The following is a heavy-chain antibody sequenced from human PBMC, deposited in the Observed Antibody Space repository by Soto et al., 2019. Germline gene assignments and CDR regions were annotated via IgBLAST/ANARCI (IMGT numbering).Heavy chain of an antibody. CDR3: ARAWGWNYSPFDY. J-gene: IGHJ4*02. D-gene: IGHD1-7*01. CDR1: GFTFSSYA. V-gene: IGHV3-30-3*01. Sequence: QVQLVESGGGVVQPGRSLRLSCAASGFTFSSYAMHWVCQAPGKGLEWVAVISYDGSNKYYADSVKGRFTISRDNSKNTLYLQMNSLRAEDTAVYYCARAWGWNYSPFDYWGQGTLVTVSS. CDR2: ISYDGSNK.